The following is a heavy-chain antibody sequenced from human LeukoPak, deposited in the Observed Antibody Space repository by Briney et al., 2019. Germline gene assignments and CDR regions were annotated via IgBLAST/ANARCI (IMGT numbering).Heavy chain of an antibody. CDR2: ISYDGSNK. Sequence: GRSLRLSCAASGFTFSSYAMHWVRQAPGKGLEWVAVISYDGSNKYYADSVKGRFTISRDNSKNTLYLQMNSLRAEDTAVYYCARVHGHNALPIWFDPWGQGTLVTVSS. J-gene: IGHJ5*02. V-gene: IGHV3-30*04. CDR3: ARVHGHNALPIWFDP. CDR1: GFTFSSYA. D-gene: IGHD1-1*01.